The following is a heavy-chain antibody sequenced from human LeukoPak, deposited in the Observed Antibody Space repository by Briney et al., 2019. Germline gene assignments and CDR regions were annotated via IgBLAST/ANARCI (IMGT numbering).Heavy chain of an antibody. CDR3: ARAGGFSSSWSEFDY. J-gene: IGHJ4*02. D-gene: IGHD6-13*01. CDR2: IGTAGDT. CDR1: GFTFSSYD. V-gene: IGHV3-13*01. Sequence: GGPLRLSCAASGFTFSSYDMHWVRQATGKGLEWVSAIGTAGDTYYPGSVKGRFTISRENAKNSLYLQMNSLRAGDTAVYYCARAGGFSSSWSEFDYWGQGTLVTVSS.